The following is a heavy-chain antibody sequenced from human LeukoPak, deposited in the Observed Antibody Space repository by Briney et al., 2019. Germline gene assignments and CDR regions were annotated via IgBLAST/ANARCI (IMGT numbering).Heavy chain of an antibody. J-gene: IGHJ5*02. CDR2: MNPNSGLT. CDR3: AKKGGRRLGYCSSTSCYGGDNWFDP. CDR1: GYTFTSYD. D-gene: IGHD2-2*01. V-gene: IGHV1-8*01. Sequence: GASVKVSCKASGYTFTSYDINWVRQATGQGLEWMGWMNPNSGLTGYAQRFQGRVTMTRDTSISTAYMELSSLRSDDTAVYYCAKKGGRRLGYCSSTSCYGGDNWFDPWGQGTLVTVSS.